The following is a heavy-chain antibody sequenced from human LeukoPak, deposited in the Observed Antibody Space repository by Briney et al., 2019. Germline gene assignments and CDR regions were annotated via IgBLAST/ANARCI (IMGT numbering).Heavy chain of an antibody. V-gene: IGHV1-69*05. D-gene: IGHD4-17*01. CDR1: GYTFTSYG. CDR3: ARALYGDYDFDY. Sequence: SVKVSCKASGYTFTSYGISWVRQAPGQGLEWMGRIIPIFGTANYAQKFQGRVTITTDESTSTAYMELSSLRSEDTAVYYCARALYGDYDFDYWGQGTLVTVSS. J-gene: IGHJ4*02. CDR2: IIPIFGTA.